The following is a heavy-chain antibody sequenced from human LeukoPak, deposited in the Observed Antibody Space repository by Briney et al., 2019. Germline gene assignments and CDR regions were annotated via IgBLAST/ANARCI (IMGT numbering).Heavy chain of an antibody. CDR3: ARDPNEYSYGYNWFDP. D-gene: IGHD5-18*01. Sequence: GSSVKVSCKASGGTFSSYAISWVRQDPGQGLEWMGGIIPIFGTANYAQKFQGRVTITADESTSTAYMELRSLRSEDTAVYYCARDPNEYSYGYNWFDPWGQGTLVTVSS. CDR1: GGTFSSYA. V-gene: IGHV1-69*01. CDR2: IIPIFGTA. J-gene: IGHJ5*02.